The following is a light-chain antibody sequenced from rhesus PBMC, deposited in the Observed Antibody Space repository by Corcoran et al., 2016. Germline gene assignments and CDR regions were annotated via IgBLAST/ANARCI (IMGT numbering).Light chain of an antibody. Sequence: QVILTQSPATLSLSPGERATLSCRASQSVSSYLAWYQPKPGQAPRLLIYGASSRATGIPDRCSGSGSGTEFTLTISSPEPEDFAVYYCQKYSSSPYNFGQGTKVEIK. J-gene: IGKJ2*01. CDR1: QSVSSY. V-gene: IGKV3-53*01. CDR2: GAS. CDR3: QKYSSSPYN.